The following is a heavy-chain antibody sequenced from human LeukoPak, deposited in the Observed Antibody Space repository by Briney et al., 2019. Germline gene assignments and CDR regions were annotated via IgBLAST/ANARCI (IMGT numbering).Heavy chain of an antibody. D-gene: IGHD6-6*01. V-gene: IGHV3-66*01. CDR1: GFTVSSNY. CDR3: ARDFGWGIAARPRAFDI. CDR2: VYSGGST. J-gene: IGHJ3*02. Sequence: PWGSLRLSCAASGFTVSSNYMSWVRQAPGKGLEWVSVVYSGGSTYYADSVKGRFTISRDNSKNTLYLQMNSLRAEDTAVYYCARDFGWGIAARPRAFDIWGQGTMVTASA.